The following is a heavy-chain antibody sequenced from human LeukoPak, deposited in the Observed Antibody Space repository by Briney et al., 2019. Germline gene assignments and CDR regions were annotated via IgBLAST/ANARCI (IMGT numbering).Heavy chain of an antibody. J-gene: IGHJ5*02. D-gene: IGHD6-13*01. Sequence: GGSLRLSCAASEFSVGSNYMTWVRQAPGKGLEWVSLIYSGGSTYYAYSVKGRFTISRDNSKNTLYLQMNSLRAEDTAVYYCARAAAETGAFRDNWFDPWGQGTLVTVSS. CDR1: EFSVGSNY. V-gene: IGHV3-66*01. CDR3: ARAAAETGAFRDNWFDP. CDR2: IYSGGST.